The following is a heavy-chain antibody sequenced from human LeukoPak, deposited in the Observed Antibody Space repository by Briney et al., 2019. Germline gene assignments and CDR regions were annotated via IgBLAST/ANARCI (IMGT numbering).Heavy chain of an antibody. D-gene: IGHD4-11*01. CDR3: AKEPTVSIEHRFDY. J-gene: IGHJ4*02. Sequence: PGGSLRLSCAASGFTFSSYAMSWVRQAPGKGLDWVSAISGSGGSTYYADPVKGRFTISRDNSKNTLYLQMNSLRAEDTAVYYCAKEPTVSIEHRFDYWGQGTLVTVSS. V-gene: IGHV3-23*01. CDR1: GFTFSSYA. CDR2: ISGSGGST.